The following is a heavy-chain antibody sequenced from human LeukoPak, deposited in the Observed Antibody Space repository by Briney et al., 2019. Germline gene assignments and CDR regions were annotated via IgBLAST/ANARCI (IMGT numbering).Heavy chain of an antibody. J-gene: IGHJ3*02. Sequence: ASVKVSCKASGYTFTSYGISWVRQAPGQGLEWMGWISAYNGNTNYAQKLQGRVTMTTDTSTSTAYMELRSLRSDDTAVYYCARVWVYYYDSSGAAFDIWGQGTMVTVSS. V-gene: IGHV1-18*01. CDR3: ARVWVYYYDSSGAAFDI. D-gene: IGHD3-22*01. CDR2: ISAYNGNT. CDR1: GYTFTSYG.